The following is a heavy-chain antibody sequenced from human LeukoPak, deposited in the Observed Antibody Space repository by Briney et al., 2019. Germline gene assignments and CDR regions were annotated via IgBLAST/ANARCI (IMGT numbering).Heavy chain of an antibody. CDR2: ISSRSTYI. CDR1: GVTFSSYS. J-gene: IGHJ6*04. V-gene: IGHV3-21*01. D-gene: IGHD3-16*01. CDR3: AKSTRAVMAMMDV. Sequence: GGSLRLSCAASGVTFSSYSMNWVRQAPGKGLEWVSSISSRSTYIYYADSVKGRFTISRDNPKNSLYLQMNSLRAEDTAVYFCAKSTRAVMAMMDVWGKGTTVTVSS.